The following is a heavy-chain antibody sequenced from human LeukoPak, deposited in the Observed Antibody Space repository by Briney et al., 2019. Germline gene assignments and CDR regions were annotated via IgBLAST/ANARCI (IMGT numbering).Heavy chain of an antibody. J-gene: IGHJ4*02. V-gene: IGHV3-53*01. CDR2: IYSGGST. CDR1: GFTVSSNY. CDR3: AREASKVTAILGVV. D-gene: IGHD2-21*02. Sequence: GGSLRLSCAASGFTVSSNYMSWVRQAPGKGLEWVSVIYSGGSTYYADSVKGRFTISRDNSKNTLYLQMNSLRAEDTAVYYCAREASKVTAILGVVWGQGTLVTVSS.